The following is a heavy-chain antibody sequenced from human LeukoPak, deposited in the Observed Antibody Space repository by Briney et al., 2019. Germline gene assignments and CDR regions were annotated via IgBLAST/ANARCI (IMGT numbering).Heavy chain of an antibody. J-gene: IGHJ4*02. CDR2: IKPSGGDT. D-gene: IGHD1-26*01. CDR1: GYTLTELS. CDR3: ARGGSGSYYADY. Sequence: ASVKVSCKVSGYTLTELSMHWVRQAPGQRLEWMGIIKPSGGDTSYAQTFQGRVFMTRDTSTSTVYMELSSLKSEDTAVYYCARGGSGSYYADYWGQGTLVTVSS. V-gene: IGHV1-46*01.